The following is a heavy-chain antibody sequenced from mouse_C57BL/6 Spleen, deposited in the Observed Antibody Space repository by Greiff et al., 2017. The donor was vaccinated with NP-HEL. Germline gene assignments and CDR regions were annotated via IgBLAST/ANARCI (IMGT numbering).Heavy chain of an antibody. CDR1: GFTFSSYA. V-gene: IGHV5-4*01. CDR3: ARDARGCFGV. Sequence: EVQGVESGGGLVKPGGSLKLSCAASGFTFSSYAMSWVRQTPEKRLEWVATISDGGSYTYYPDNVKGRFTISRDNAKSNLYLQMGALKCEGTAMCFSARDARGCFGVWGTEATVTAS. J-gene: IGHJ1*03. CDR2: ISDGGSYT.